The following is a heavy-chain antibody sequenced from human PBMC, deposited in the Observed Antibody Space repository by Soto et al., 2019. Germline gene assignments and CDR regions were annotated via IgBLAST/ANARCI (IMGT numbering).Heavy chain of an antibody. CDR2: VNHSGST. CDR1: GGSFSGYY. V-gene: IGHV4-34*01. CDR3: ARAVAGTAWFEP. Sequence: LETLSLTCAVYGGSFSGYYWSWIRQPPGKGLEWIGEVNHSGSTNYNSSLKSRVTISLDTSKNQFSLKLSSVTAADTAVYYCARAVAGTAWFEPWGQGTLVTVSS. J-gene: IGHJ5*02. D-gene: IGHD6-19*01.